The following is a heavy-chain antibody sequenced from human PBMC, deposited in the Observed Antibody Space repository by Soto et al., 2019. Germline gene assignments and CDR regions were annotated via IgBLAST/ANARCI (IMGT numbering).Heavy chain of an antibody. J-gene: IGHJ4*02. V-gene: IGHV2-5*02. CDR2: IFWDDDE. D-gene: IGHD3-10*01. Sequence: QITLQESGPALVKPTQPLTLTCTFSGFSLRTNGVGVGWVRQSPGKALEWLALIFWDDDERYSPSLKSRLTITKDSSKNQVVLTMTNMDPVDTATYYGVYNFLEGSTRRSLFDYWGQGTLVTVSS. CDR3: VYNFLEGSTRRSLFDY. CDR1: GFSLRTNGVG.